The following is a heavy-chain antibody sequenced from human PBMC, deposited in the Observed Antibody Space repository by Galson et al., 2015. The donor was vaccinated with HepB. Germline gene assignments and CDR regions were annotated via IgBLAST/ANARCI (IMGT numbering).Heavy chain of an antibody. CDR2: ISWNSGSI. CDR3: AKAPYSSSSEP. V-gene: IGHV3-9*01. J-gene: IGHJ5*02. Sequence: SLRLSCAASGFTFDDYAMHWVRQAPGKGLEWVSGISWNSGSIGYADSVKGRSTISSDNAKNSLYLQMNSLRAEDTALYYCAKAPYSSSSEPWGQGTLVTVSS. CDR1: GFTFDDYA. D-gene: IGHD6-6*01.